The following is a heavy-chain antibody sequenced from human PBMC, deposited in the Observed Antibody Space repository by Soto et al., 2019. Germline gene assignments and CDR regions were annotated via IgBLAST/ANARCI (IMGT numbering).Heavy chain of an antibody. D-gene: IGHD3-22*01. V-gene: IGHV3-7*05. CDR2: IKQDGSEK. J-gene: IGHJ4*02. CDR1: GFTFSSYW. Sequence: PGGSLSLSCAASGFTFSSYWMSWVRQAPGKGLEWVANIKQDGSEKYYVDSVKGRFTISRDNAKNSLYLQMNSLRAEDTAVYYCARDREDKYDSSGHYDYWGQGTLVTVSS. CDR3: ARDREDKYDSSGHYDY.